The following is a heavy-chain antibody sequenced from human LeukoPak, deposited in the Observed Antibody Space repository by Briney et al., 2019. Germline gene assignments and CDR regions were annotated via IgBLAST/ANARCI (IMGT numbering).Heavy chain of an antibody. CDR1: GFTFSNYG. CDR2: IVGSGGST. Sequence: GGSLRLSCAASGFTFSNYGMNWVRQAPGKGLEWVSGIVGSGGSTYYADSVKGRFTISRDNSKSTLYLQMNSLRAEDTAVYYCARDLRLASFDYWGQGTLVTVSS. V-gene: IGHV3-23*01. J-gene: IGHJ4*02. CDR3: ARDLRLASFDY. D-gene: IGHD1-26*01.